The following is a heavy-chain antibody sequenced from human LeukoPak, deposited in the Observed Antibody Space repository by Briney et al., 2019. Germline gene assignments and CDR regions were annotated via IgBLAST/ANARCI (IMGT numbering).Heavy chain of an antibody. CDR1: GGSISSYY. J-gene: IGHJ5*02. D-gene: IGHD6-13*01. CDR3: ARDRGIAAAVGARWFDP. CDR2: IYTSGST. V-gene: IGHV4-4*07. Sequence: SETLSLTCTVSGGSISSYYWSWIRQPAGKGLEWIGRIYTSGSTNYNPSLKSRVTISVDTSKNQFSLKLSSVTAADTAVYYCARDRGIAAAVGARWFDPWGQGTLVTVSS.